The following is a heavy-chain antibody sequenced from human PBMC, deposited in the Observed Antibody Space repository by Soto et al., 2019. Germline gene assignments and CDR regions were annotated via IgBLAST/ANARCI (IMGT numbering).Heavy chain of an antibody. J-gene: IGHJ4*02. CDR3: ARDHLSIAAAGTDY. Sequence: VASVKVSCKASGYTFTSYGISWVRQAPGQGLEWMGWISAYNGNTNYAQKLQGRVTMTTDTSTSTAYMELRSLRSDDTAVYYCARDHLSIAAAGTDYWGQGTLVTVSS. CDR2: ISAYNGNT. CDR1: GYTFTSYG. D-gene: IGHD6-13*01. V-gene: IGHV1-18*01.